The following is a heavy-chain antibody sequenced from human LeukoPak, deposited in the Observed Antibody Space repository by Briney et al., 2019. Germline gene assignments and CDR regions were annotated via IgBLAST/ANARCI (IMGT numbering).Heavy chain of an antibody. CDR3: ARVESSTDAFDI. CDR2: MNPNSGNT. Sequence: GASVKVSCKASGYTFTSYDINWVRQATGQGLEWMGWMNPNSGNTGYAQKFQGRVTMTRNTSISTAYMELSSLRSEDTAVYYCARVESSTDAFDIWGQGTMVTVSS. CDR1: GYTFTSYD. J-gene: IGHJ3*02. V-gene: IGHV1-8*01.